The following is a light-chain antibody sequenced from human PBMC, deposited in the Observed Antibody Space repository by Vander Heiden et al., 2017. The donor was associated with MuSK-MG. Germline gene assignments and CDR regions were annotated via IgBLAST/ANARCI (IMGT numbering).Light chain of an antibody. Sequence: DPVSITCQASQDISNYLNWYQQKPGKAPKLLIYDASNLETGVPSRFSGSESGADFTFVNSSLQPGVTATYYRQQYDNPYTFGQGTKLEIK. CDR1: QDISNY. J-gene: IGKJ2*01. CDR3: QQYDNPYT. V-gene: IGKV1-33*01. CDR2: DAS.